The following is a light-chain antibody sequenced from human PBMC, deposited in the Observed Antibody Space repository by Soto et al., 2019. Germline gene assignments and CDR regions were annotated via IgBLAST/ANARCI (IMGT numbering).Light chain of an antibody. V-gene: IGKV1-33*01. Sequence: DIQMTQSPSSLSASVGDRVTITCQASQDISKYLNWCQLQPGKAPRLLIYDASNVDAGVPSRFSGSGSGTDFTLTISSLQPEDIATYFCQQFDTLPPAFGQGTKLEIK. J-gene: IGKJ2*01. CDR3: QQFDTLPPA. CDR2: DAS. CDR1: QDISKY.